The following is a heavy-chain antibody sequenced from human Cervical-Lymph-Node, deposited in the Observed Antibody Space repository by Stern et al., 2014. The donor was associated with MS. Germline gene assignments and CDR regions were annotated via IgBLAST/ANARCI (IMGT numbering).Heavy chain of an antibody. CDR3: ARNQDISGWWGVNV. D-gene: IGHD6-19*01. V-gene: IGHV3-66*02. CDR2: IFSGDTT. CDR1: GFTVNGNY. J-gene: IGHJ6*02. Sequence: EMQLVESGGGLVQPGGSLRLSCAASGFTVNGNYMSWVRQAPGKGLEWVSVIFSGDTTYYADSVKGRFTISRDNSKNTLDLQMNSLRAEDTAIYYCARNQDISGWWGVNVWGQGTTVTVSS.